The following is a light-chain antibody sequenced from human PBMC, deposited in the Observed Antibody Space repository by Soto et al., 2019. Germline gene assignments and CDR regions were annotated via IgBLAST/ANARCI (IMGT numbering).Light chain of an antibody. CDR1: QGISSY. Sequence: AILITQSPSSLSSSTVDRVTITCRASQGISSYLAWYQQKPGKAPKLLIYAASTLQSGVPSRFSGSGSGTEFTLTISSLQPEDFATYYCQQLNSYPITFGQGTRLEIK. J-gene: IGKJ5*01. CDR3: QQLNSYPIT. CDR2: AAS. V-gene: IGKV1-8*01.